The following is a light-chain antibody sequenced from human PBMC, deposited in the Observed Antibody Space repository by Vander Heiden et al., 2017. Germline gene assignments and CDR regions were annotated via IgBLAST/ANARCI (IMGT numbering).Light chain of an antibody. Sequence: IRMTQSPSSLSASVGDRVTITCQASQDINNSLNWYQQKPGKAPKLLIYHASNLETGVPSRFSGSGSRADFSFTISSLQPEDVATYYCHQYDNLPYTFGQGTKLEIK. V-gene: IGKV1-33*01. CDR3: HQYDNLPYT. J-gene: IGKJ2*01. CDR2: HAS. CDR1: QDINNS.